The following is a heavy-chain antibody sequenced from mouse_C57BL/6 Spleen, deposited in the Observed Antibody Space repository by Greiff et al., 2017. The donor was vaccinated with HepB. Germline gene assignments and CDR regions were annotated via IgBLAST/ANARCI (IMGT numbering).Heavy chain of an antibody. D-gene: IGHD1-1*01. CDR3: AREDYGSPFAY. CDR1: GYSITSGYD. V-gene: IGHV3-1*01. J-gene: IGHJ3*01. CDR2: ISYSGST. Sequence: EVQLVESGPGMVKPSQSLSLTCTVTGYSITSGYDWHWIRHFPGNKLEWMGYISYSGSTNYNPSLKSRISITHDTSKNHFFLKLNSVTTEDTATYYCAREDYGSPFAYWGQGTLVTVSA.